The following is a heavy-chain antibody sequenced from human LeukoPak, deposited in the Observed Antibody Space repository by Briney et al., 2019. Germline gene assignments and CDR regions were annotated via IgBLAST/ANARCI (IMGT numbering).Heavy chain of an antibody. CDR3: ARDPPRYYGSGSYN. CDR1: GGSISTYY. V-gene: IGHV4-59*01. D-gene: IGHD3-10*01. J-gene: IGHJ4*02. Sequence: SETLSLTCIVSGGSISTYYWSWIRQPPGKGLEWIGYIYYTGSTNYNPSLKSRVTISVDTSKNQFSLKLSSVTAADTAVYYCARDPPRYYGSGSYNWGQGTLVTVSS. CDR2: IYYTGST.